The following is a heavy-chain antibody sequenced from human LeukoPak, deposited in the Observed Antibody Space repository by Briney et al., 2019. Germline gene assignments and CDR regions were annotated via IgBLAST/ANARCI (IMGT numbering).Heavy chain of an antibody. CDR3: ARHQQWLVYYFDY. CDR1: GGSISSYY. Sequence: SETLSLTCTVPGGSISSYYWSWIRQPPGKGLEWIGYIYYSGSTNYNPSLKSRVTISVDTSKNQFSLKLSSVTAADTAVYYCARHQQWLVYYFDYWGQGTLVTVSS. D-gene: IGHD6-19*01. CDR2: IYYSGST. V-gene: IGHV4-59*08. J-gene: IGHJ4*02.